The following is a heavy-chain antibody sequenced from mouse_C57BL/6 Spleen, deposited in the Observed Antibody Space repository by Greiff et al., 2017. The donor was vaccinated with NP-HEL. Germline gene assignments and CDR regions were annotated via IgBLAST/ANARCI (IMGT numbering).Heavy chain of an antibody. D-gene: IGHD1-1*01. CDR3: AGDYYGSSYGFDY. Sequence: VQLQQSGAELVKPGASVKISCKASGYAFTSYWMHWVKQRPGQGLEWIGQIYPGDGDTNYNGKFKGKATLTADKSSSTAYMQLSSLTSEDSAVYFCAGDYYGSSYGFDYWGQGTPLTVSA. CDR1: GYAFTSYW. CDR2: IYPGDGDT. V-gene: IGHV1-80*01. J-gene: IGHJ2*01.